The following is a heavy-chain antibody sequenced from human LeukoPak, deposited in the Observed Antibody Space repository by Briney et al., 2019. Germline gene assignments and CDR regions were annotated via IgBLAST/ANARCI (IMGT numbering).Heavy chain of an antibody. V-gene: IGHV4-59*11. CDR2: IYYYGST. CDR3: ARCYGSGRTNWFDP. D-gene: IGHD3-10*01. CDR1: GGSISSHY. Sequence: SETLSLTCTVSGGSISSHYWSWIRQPPGKGLEWIGYIYYYGSTYYNPSLKSRVTISVDTSKNQFSLKLSSVTAADAAVYYCARCYGSGRTNWFDPWGQGTLVTVSS. J-gene: IGHJ5*02.